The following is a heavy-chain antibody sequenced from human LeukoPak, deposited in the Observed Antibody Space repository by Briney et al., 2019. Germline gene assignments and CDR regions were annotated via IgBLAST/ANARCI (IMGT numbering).Heavy chain of an antibody. CDR2: TYSGGNT. CDR1: GFIVSSNS. D-gene: IGHD3-10*01. Sequence: GGSLRLSCAASGFIVSSNSMNWVRRAPGEGLQWVSVTYSGGNTYYADAVKGRFTISRDNSKNTLYLQMNSLSAEDTAVYYCARENNFGSGMDVWGQGTTVTVSS. J-gene: IGHJ6*02. CDR3: ARENNFGSGMDV. V-gene: IGHV3-53*01.